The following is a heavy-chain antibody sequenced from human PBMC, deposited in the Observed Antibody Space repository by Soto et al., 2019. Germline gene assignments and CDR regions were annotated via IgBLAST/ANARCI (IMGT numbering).Heavy chain of an antibody. CDR3: ARVSGIAAAGTVDP. Sequence: QVQLQQWGAGLLKPSETLSLTCAVYGGSFSGYYWSWIRQPPGKGLEWIGEINHSGSTNYNPSLKSRVTISVDTSKNQFPLKLSSVTAADTAVYYCARVSGIAAAGTVDPWGQGTLVTVSS. CDR2: INHSGST. V-gene: IGHV4-34*01. D-gene: IGHD6-13*01. CDR1: GGSFSGYY. J-gene: IGHJ5*02.